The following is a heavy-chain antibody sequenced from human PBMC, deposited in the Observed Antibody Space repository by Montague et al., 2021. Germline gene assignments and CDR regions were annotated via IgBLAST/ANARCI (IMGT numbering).Heavy chain of an antibody. Sequence: SLRLSCAASGFTFSSYWMAWVRPAPGKGLEWVANINQDGNDKYYVDSVRGRFAISRDNAKKSLYLQMNSLRVDDTAVYYCANTKMDYWGQGMLVIVS. V-gene: IGHV3-7*01. D-gene: IGHD2-8*01. CDR2: INQDGNDK. CDR1: GFTFSSYW. J-gene: IGHJ4*02. CDR3: ANTKMDY.